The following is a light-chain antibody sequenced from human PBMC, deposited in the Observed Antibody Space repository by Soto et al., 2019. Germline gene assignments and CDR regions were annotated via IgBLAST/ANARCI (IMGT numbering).Light chain of an antibody. Sequence: QTVVTQSPSASGTPGQRVTISCSGTSSNIGSNTVNWYQQLPGTAPKLLIYSNNQRPSGVPDRFSGSKSGTSASLAISGLQSEDEADYYCAAWDDSLNGPLYVFGTGTKVTVL. CDR2: SNN. V-gene: IGLV1-44*01. CDR3: AAWDDSLNGPLYV. CDR1: SSNIGSNT. J-gene: IGLJ1*01.